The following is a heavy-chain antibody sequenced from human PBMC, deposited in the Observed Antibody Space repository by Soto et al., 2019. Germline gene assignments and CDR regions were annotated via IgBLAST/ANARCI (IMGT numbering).Heavy chain of an antibody. Sequence: GGSLRLSCAASGFTFSSYWMHWVRQAPGKGLVWVSRINSEGSSTSYADSVKGRFTISRDNAKNTLYLQMNSLRAEDTAVYYCAREDLMGITTYYYGMDVWGQGTTVTVSS. V-gene: IGHV3-74*01. D-gene: IGHD2-8*01. CDR1: GFTFSSYW. J-gene: IGHJ6*02. CDR2: INSEGSST. CDR3: AREDLMGITTYYYGMDV.